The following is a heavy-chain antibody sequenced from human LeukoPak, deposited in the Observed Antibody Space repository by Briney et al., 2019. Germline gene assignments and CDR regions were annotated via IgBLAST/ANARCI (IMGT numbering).Heavy chain of an antibody. Sequence: ASVKVSCKASGYTFTTYYMHXXXQAPGQGXEWVGVINPSGGTTTXAQKLQGRVTXXXXTSTSTVYMELSSLRIEDTAVYYCSRDLGGSYNDYWGQGTMVTVSS. V-gene: IGHV1-46*04. CDR3: SRDLGGSYNDY. J-gene: IGHJ4*02. CDR1: GYTFTTYY. CDR2: INPSGGTT. D-gene: IGHD1-26*01.